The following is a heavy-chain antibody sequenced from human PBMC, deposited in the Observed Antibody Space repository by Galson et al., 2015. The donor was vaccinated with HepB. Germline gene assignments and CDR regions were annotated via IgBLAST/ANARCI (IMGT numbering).Heavy chain of an antibody. D-gene: IGHD5-24*01. CDR3: ARYRREMAAFDS. CDR1: GGTFNSFG. CDR2: IVPIFGTA. Sequence: SVKVSCKASGGTFNSFGINWLRQVPGQGFEWMADIVPIFGTANYAEKFQGTVTLTADESTSTVYLELSSLKSEDTAVYYCARYRREMAAFDSWGQGTLVTVSS. J-gene: IGHJ4*02. V-gene: IGHV1-69*13.